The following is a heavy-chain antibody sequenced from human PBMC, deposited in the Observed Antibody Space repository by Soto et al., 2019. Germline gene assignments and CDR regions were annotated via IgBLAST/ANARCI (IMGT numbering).Heavy chain of an antibody. CDR1: GFTFSSYG. V-gene: IGHV3-30*03. CDR2: ISHDGSNK. Sequence: GGSLRLSCAASGFTFSSYGMHWVRQAPGKGLEWVAVISHDGSNKYFADSVKGRFTISRDNSQNTLYLQMNSLRAEDTAVYYCASSYGDYVSYWGQGTLVTVSS. D-gene: IGHD4-17*01. J-gene: IGHJ4*02. CDR3: ASSYGDYVSY.